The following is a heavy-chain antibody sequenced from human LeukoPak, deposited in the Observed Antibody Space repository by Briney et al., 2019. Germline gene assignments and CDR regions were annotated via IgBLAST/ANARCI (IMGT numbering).Heavy chain of an antibody. J-gene: IGHJ4*02. D-gene: IGHD6-13*01. CDR1: GGSFSGYY. Sequence: NPSETLSLTCAVYGGSFSGYYWSWLRQPPGKGLEWIGEINHSGSTNYNPSLKSRATISVDTSKNQFSLKLSSVTAADTAVYYCAKSGYSSSWYPRYWGQGTLVTVSS. CDR3: AKSGYSSSWYPRY. V-gene: IGHV4-34*01. CDR2: INHSGST.